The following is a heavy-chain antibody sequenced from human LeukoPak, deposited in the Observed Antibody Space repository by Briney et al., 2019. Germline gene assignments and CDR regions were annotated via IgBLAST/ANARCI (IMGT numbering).Heavy chain of an antibody. Sequence: PGGSLRLSCAASGFTFDDYAMHWVRQAPGKGLEWVSGISWNSGSIGYADSVKGRFTISRDNAKNSLYLQMNSLRAEDTALYYCAKSRGRIQLWSIVDYWGQGTLVTVSS. D-gene: IGHD5-18*01. CDR2: ISWNSGSI. CDR1: GFTFDDYA. CDR3: AKSRGRIQLWSIVDY. V-gene: IGHV3-9*01. J-gene: IGHJ4*02.